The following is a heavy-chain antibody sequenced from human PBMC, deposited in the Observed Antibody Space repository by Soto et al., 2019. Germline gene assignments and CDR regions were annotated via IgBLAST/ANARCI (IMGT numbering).Heavy chain of an antibody. CDR2: IQSKSVGGTT. Sequence: EVQLVESGGGLVRPGGSLTLSCAASGFSFSNVWMSWVRQAPGKGLEWVAHIQSKSVGGTTDYTAPVKGRFTISRDDSIDTLSPHMHSLEPEETTVYYFTTYSTQTCCDAVLCCSVQTTLPDSWCQGILVTVSS. J-gene: IGHJ4*02. D-gene: IGHD2-15*01. CDR3: TTYSTQTCCDAVLCCSVQTTLPDS. V-gene: IGHV3-15*01. CDR1: GFSFSNVW.